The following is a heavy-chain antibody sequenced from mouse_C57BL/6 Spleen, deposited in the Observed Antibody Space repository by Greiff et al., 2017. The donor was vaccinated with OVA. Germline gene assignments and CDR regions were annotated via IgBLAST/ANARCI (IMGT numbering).Heavy chain of an antibody. CDR2: IDPSDSYT. D-gene: IGHD1-1*01. J-gene: IGHJ2*01. CDR3: ARGDGSSYGYFDD. CDR1: GYTFTSYW. V-gene: IGHV1-69*01. Sequence: QVQLQQPGAELVMPGASVKLSCKASGYTFTSYWMHWVKQRPGQGLEWIGEIDPSDSYTNYNQKFKGKSTLTVDKSSSTAYMQLSSLTSEDSSVYYCARGDGSSYGYFDDWGQGTTRTVSS.